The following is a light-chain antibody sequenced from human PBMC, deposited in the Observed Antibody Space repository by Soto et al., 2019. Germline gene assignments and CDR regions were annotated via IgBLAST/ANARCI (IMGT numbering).Light chain of an antibody. CDR3: SSYTTSATLV. J-gene: IGLJ2*01. CDR2: AVT. Sequence: QSALTQPASLSGSPGQSIAISCTGTSSDVGSYNSVSWYQQFPGKAPKLILYAVTNRPSGVSNRFSGSKSGNTASLTISGLQAEDEADYFCSSYTTSATLVFGVGTKVTVL. CDR1: SSDVGSYNS. V-gene: IGLV2-14*01.